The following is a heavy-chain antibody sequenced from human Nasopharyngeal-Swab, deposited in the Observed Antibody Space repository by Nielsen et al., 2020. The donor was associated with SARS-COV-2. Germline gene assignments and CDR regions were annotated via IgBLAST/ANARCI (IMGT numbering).Heavy chain of an antibody. D-gene: IGHD2-2*02. CDR1: GGTFSSYA. Sequence: SVKVSCKASGGTFSSYAISWVRQAPGQGLEWMGGIIPIFGTANYAQKFQGRVTITADESTSTAYMELSSLRSEDTAVFYCARAGYCSSTSCDTTDYWGQGTLVTVSS. V-gene: IGHV1-69*13. J-gene: IGHJ4*02. CDR2: IIPIFGTA. CDR3: ARAGYCSSTSCDTTDY.